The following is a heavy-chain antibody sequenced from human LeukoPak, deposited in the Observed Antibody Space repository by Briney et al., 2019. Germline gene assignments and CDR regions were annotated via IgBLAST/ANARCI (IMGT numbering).Heavy chain of an antibody. Sequence: PGGPLRLSCAASGFTFSTYAMHWVRQAPGKGLEWVALISYDGSNKYYADSVKCRFTISRDNSKNTLYLEMNSLTAEDTAVYFCARDETKRGYSYGTSPFDYWGQGTLVTVSS. J-gene: IGHJ4*02. CDR3: ARDETKRGYSYGTSPFDY. CDR1: GFTFSTYA. D-gene: IGHD5-18*01. CDR2: ISYDGSNK. V-gene: IGHV3-30*04.